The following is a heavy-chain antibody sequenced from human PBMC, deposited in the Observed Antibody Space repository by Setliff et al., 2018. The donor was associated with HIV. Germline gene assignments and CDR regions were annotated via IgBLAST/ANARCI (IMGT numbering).Heavy chain of an antibody. CDR3: ARDRGRPDSFDI. CDR1: GYNFGVYW. Sequence: GGSLRLSCAASGYNFGVYWMHWVRQVPGKGLVWVSHINSDGSGTKYADSVKGRFTMSRDNAKNTLYPQMNSLRAEDTALYFCARDRGRPDSFDIWGQGTMVTVSS. J-gene: IGHJ3*02. CDR2: INSDGSGT. D-gene: IGHD1-26*01. V-gene: IGHV3-74*01.